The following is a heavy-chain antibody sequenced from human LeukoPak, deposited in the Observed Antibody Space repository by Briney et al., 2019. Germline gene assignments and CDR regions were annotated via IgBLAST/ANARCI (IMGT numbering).Heavy chain of an antibody. CDR1: GYTFTIYY. CDR2: IYPSSGGA. Sequence: ASVKVSCKASGYTFTIYYIHWVRQAPGQGLEWMGSIYPSSGGANFAQNFQGRVTLTRDTSSSTAYLELTRLRSDDTAVYYCAREGKIVGASFDYWGQGTLVTVSS. J-gene: IGHJ4*02. CDR3: AREGKIVGASFDY. D-gene: IGHD1-26*01. V-gene: IGHV1-2*02.